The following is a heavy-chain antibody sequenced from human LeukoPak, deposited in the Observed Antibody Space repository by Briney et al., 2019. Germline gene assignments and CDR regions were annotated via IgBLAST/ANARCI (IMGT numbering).Heavy chain of an antibody. J-gene: IGHJ6*02. CDR2: ISYDGSNK. D-gene: IGHD3-16*01. CDR3: AKADYASYGMDV. CDR1: GFTFSSYG. V-gene: IGHV3-30*18. Sequence: GGSLRLSCAASGFTFSSYGMHWVRQAPGKGLEWVAVISYDGSNKYYADSVRGRFTISRDNSKNTLYLQMNSLRAEDTAVYYCAKADYASYGMDVWGQGTTVTVSS.